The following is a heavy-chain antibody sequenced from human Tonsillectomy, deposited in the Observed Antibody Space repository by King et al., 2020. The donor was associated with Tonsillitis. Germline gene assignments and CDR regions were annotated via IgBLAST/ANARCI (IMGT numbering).Heavy chain of an antibody. CDR1: GFTFSDYA. CDR3: AKAYSTGCYAPEDYYYGMGV. Sequence: VQLVESGGGLVQPGGSLRLSCAASGFTFSDYAMSWVRQAPGKGLEWVSVISGSGGSTYFADSLKGRFTVSRHNSKHTLFLQMDSLRAEDTAVYYCAKAYSTGCYAPEDYYYGMGVWGQGTTVTVSS. J-gene: IGHJ6*02. CDR2: ISGSGGST. D-gene: IGHD6-19*01. V-gene: IGHV3-23*04.